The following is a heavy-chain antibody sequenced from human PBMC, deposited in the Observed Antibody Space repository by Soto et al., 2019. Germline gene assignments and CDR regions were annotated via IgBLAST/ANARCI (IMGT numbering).Heavy chain of an antibody. Sequence: QLQLQESGSGLVKPSQTLSLTCAVSGGSISSGGYSWSWIRQPPGKGLEWIGYIYRSGSTYYNPALKSRVTISVDRSKNQFSLKLSSVTAADTAVYYCARAVQNCSGGSCYDYWGQGTLVTVSS. D-gene: IGHD2-15*01. CDR3: ARAVQNCSGGSCYDY. J-gene: IGHJ4*02. CDR1: GGSISSGGYS. V-gene: IGHV4-30-2*01. CDR2: IYRSGST.